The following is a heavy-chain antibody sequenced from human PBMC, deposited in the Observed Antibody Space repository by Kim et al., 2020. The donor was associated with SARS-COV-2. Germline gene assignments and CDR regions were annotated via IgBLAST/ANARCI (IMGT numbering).Heavy chain of an antibody. D-gene: IGHD4-17*01. CDR2: ISAYNGNT. V-gene: IGHV1-18*01. J-gene: IGHJ5*02. Sequence: ASVKVSCKASGYTFTSYGISWVRQAPGQGLEWMGWISAYNGNTNYAQKLQGRVTMTTDTSTSTAYMELRSLRSDDTAVYYSARDTMTTVTFGWFDPWGQGTLVTVSS. CDR1: GYTFTSYG. CDR3: ARDTMTTVTFGWFDP.